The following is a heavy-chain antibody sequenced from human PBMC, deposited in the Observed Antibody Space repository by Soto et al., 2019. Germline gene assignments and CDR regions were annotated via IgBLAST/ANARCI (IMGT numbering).Heavy chain of an antibody. CDR3: ARDRGYDAHDYYYNAMDV. J-gene: IGHJ6*02. D-gene: IGHD3-10*01. CDR1: GFTFRTYT. Sequence: SLRLSCISSGFTFRTYTMNWVRQAPGKGLEWVSGIRGFSPYTFYAESVKGRFTISRDNAKNSLYLQMNSLRAEDTAVYYCARDRGYDAHDYYYNAMDVWGQGTTVTVSS. V-gene: IGHV3-21*01. CDR2: IRGFSPYT.